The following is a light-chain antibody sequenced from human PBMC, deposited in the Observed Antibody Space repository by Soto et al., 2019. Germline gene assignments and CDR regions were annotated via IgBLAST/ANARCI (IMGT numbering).Light chain of an antibody. J-gene: IGKJ4*01. Sequence: EIVLTQSPATLSLSPGERATLSCRASQSISSYLAWYQQKPGQAPRRLIYDASKRATGIPARFSGSGSGADFTLTISSQEHEDFAVYYCQHRDNWPPVATFGGGTKVEIK. V-gene: IGKV3-11*01. CDR2: DAS. CDR1: QSISSY. CDR3: QHRDNWPPVAT.